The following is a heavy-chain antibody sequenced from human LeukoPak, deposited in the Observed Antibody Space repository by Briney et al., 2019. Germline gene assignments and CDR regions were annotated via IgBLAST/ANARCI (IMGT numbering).Heavy chain of an antibody. CDR1: GGSISSGGYS. CDR3: AGQDIVVVGDAFDI. Sequence: SETLSLTCAVSGGSISSGGYSWSWIRQPPGKGLEWIGYIYHSGSTYYNPSLKSRVTISVDRSKNQFSLKLSSVTAADTAVYYCAGQDIVVVGDAFDIWGQGTMVTVSS. D-gene: IGHD2-2*01. CDR2: IYHSGST. V-gene: IGHV4-30-2*01. J-gene: IGHJ3*02.